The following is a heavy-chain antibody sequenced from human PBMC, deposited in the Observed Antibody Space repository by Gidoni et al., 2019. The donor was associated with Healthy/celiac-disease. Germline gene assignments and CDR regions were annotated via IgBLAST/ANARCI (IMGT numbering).Heavy chain of an antibody. CDR3: ARASLSLQTTVTTYPFDY. J-gene: IGHJ4*02. V-gene: IGHV4-61*01. Sequence: QVQLQESGPGLVKPSETLSLTCTVSGGSVSSGSYYWSWIRQPPGKGLEWIGYIYYSGSTNYNPSLKSRVTISVDTSKNQFSLKLSSVTAADTAVYYCARASLSLQTTVTTYPFDYGGQGTLVTVSS. D-gene: IGHD4-17*01. CDR1: GGSVSSGSYY. CDR2: IYYSGST.